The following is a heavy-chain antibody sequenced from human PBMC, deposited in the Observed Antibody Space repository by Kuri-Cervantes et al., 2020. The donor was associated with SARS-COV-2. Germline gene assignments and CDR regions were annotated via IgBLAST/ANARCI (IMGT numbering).Heavy chain of an antibody. Sequence: ASVKVSCKASGYTFTGYYMHWVRQAPGQGLEWMGWINPNSGGTNYAQKFQGWVTMTRDTSISTAYMELSRLRSDDTAVYYCARDRHPRRRYCSSTSCYGDYYYYGMDVWGQGTMVTVSS. CDR2: INPNSGGT. D-gene: IGHD2-2*01. CDR1: GYTFTGYY. J-gene: IGHJ6*02. V-gene: IGHV1-2*04. CDR3: ARDRHPRRRYCSSTSCYGDYYYYGMDV.